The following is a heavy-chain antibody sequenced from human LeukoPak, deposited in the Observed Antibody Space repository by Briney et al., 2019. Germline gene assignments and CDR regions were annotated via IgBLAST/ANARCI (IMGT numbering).Heavy chain of an antibody. J-gene: IGHJ4*02. CDR3: ASRLFSSLDY. D-gene: IGHD2/OR15-2a*01. V-gene: IGHV4-39*01. CDR2: IYSSGST. Sequence: ISRXSYYWGWIRQPPGKGLEWVANIYSSGSTYYNPSLKSRVTISVDTSKNQVALKLSSVTAADTAVYYCASRLFSSLDYWGQGTLVSVSS. CDR1: ISRXSYY.